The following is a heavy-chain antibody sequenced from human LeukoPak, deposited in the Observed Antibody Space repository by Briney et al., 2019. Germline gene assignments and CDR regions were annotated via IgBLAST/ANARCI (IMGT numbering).Heavy chain of an antibody. J-gene: IGHJ5*02. V-gene: IGHV1-18*01. D-gene: IGHD3-10*01. CDR1: GGTFSSDA. Sequence: VASVKVSCKASGGTFSSDAISWVRQAPGQGLEWMGWISAYNGKTVYAQNLQGRVTMTTDTSTSTVYMELRGLRSDDTAVYYCARGAPLSGSGPWGQGTLVTVSS. CDR2: ISAYNGKT. CDR3: ARGAPLSGSGP.